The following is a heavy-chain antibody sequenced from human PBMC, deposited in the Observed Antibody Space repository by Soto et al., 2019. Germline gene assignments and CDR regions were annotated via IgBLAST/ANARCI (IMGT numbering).Heavy chain of an antibody. J-gene: IGHJ6*02. D-gene: IGHD3-3*01. CDR2: INPTKSGT. CDR1: GYTFTDYY. V-gene: IGHV1-2*02. CDR3: AGGTTSRFVCFSYDMDV. Sequence: QVQLVQSGAEVKKPGASVKVSCKASGYTFTDYYIHWVRQAPGQGLQWLGWINPTKSGTRYARSFQGRVTVSRDTAISPGSMVPGSLRSYNTAVYCCAGGTTSRFVCFSYDMDVWGFGTTVTVSS.